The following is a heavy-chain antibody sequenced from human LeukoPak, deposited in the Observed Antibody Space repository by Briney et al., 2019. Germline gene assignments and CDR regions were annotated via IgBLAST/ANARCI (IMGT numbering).Heavy chain of an antibody. Sequence: GGSIRLSCAASGFTFSNAWMSWVRQAPGKGLESVGRIKSKTDGGTTDYAAPVKGRFTISRDDSKNTLYLQMNSLKTEDTAVYYCTRGAGYSSGWYHFDYWGQGSLVTVSS. CDR3: TRGAGYSSGWYHFDY. D-gene: IGHD6-19*01. CDR2: IKSKTDGGTT. J-gene: IGHJ4*02. CDR1: GFTFSNAW. V-gene: IGHV3-15*01.